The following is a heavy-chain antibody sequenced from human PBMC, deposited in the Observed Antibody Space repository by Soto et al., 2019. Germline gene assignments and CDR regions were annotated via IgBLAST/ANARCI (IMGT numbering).Heavy chain of an antibody. J-gene: IGHJ6*03. CDR1: GFTFDDYA. D-gene: IGHD6-13*01. V-gene: IGHV3-9*01. CDR3: AKDRLAAAGTYRYYYYYYMDV. CDR2: ISWNSGSI. Sequence: GGSLRLSCAASGFTFDDYAMHWVRQAPGKGLEWVSGISWNSGSIGYADSVKGRFTISRDNAKNSLYLQMNSLRAEDTALYYCAKDRLAAAGTYRYYYYYYMDVWGKGTTVTVSS.